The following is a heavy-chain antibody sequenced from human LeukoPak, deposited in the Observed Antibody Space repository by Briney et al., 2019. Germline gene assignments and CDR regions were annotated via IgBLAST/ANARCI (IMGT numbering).Heavy chain of an antibody. CDR2: INHSGST. J-gene: IGHJ4*02. CDR1: GGSFSGYY. Sequence: SETLSLTCAVYGGSFSGYYWSWIRQPPGKGLEWIGEINHSGSTNYNPSLKSRVTISVDTSKNQFSLKLSFVTAADTAVYYCARGHQGGYPFDYWGQGTLVTVSS. D-gene: IGHD1-26*01. V-gene: IGHV4-34*01. CDR3: ARGHQGGYPFDY.